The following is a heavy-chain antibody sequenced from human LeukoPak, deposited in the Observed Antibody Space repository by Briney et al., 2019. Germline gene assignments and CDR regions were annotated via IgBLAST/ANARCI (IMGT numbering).Heavy chain of an antibody. V-gene: IGHV4-34*01. CDR3: ATLYCSGGSCYEHRGY. J-gene: IGHJ4*02. CDR2: IYYSGST. Sequence: SETLSLTCAVYGGSFSGYYWSWIRQPPGKGLEWIGSIYYSGSTYYNPSLKSRVTISVDTSKNQFSLKLSSVTAADTAVYYCATLYCSGGSCYEHRGYWGQGTLVTVSS. D-gene: IGHD2-15*01. CDR1: GGSFSGYY.